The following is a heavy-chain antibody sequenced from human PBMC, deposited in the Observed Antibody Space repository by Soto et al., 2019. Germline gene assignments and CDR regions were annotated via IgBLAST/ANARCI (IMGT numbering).Heavy chain of an antibody. CDR3: AKAGRYYYDSSGYYVRYFQH. V-gene: IGHV3-23*01. Sequence: GGSLRLSCAASGFTFSSYAMSWVRQAPGKGLEWVSAISGSGGSTYYADSVKGRFTISRDNSKNTLYLQMNSLRAEDTAVYYCAKAGRYYYDSSGYYVRYFQHWGQGTLVTVSS. D-gene: IGHD3-22*01. J-gene: IGHJ1*01. CDR2: ISGSGGST. CDR1: GFTFSSYA.